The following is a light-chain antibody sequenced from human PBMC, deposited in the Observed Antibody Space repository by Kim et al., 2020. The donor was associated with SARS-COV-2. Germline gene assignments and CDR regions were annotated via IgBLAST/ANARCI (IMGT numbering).Light chain of an antibody. Sequence: GHSDTISGTGTSSDVGSFNYGSWYQQHPGKAPNLIIHEVSKRPSGVPHRFSASKSGNTASLTVSGLQADDEADYYCSSYGGSNNVVFGGGTQLTVL. CDR3: SSYGGSNNVV. J-gene: IGLJ2*01. V-gene: IGLV2-8*01. CDR2: EVS. CDR1: SSDVGSFNY.